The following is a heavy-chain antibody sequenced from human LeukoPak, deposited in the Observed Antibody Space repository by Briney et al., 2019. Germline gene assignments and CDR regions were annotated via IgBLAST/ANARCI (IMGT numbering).Heavy chain of an antibody. CDR1: GFTFSSYS. CDR2: ISTSSSYI. CDR3: ARDLWIQSQRYFDY. D-gene: IGHD5-18*01. J-gene: IGHJ4*02. V-gene: IGHV3-21*01. Sequence: GGSLRLSCAASGFTFSSYSMNWVRQAPGKGLEWVSSISTSSSYIYYADSVKGRFTNSRDNAKKSLYLQLNSLRAEDTAVYYCARDLWIQSQRYFDYWGQGTLVTVSS.